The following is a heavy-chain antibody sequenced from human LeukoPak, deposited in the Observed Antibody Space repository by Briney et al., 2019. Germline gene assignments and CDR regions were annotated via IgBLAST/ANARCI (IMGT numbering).Heavy chain of an antibody. CDR2: VSSASSLI. J-gene: IGHJ4*02. CDR1: GFTFNTYS. V-gene: IGHV3-21*01. CDR3: AREGRRISALDY. D-gene: IGHD2-15*01. Sequence: GGSLRLSCEASGFTFNTYSMNWVRQAPGKGLEGVAAVSSASSLIKYAESVKGRFTISRDNTKNSVFLHMTGLGAEDTGVYYCAREGRRISALDYWGQGTLDTVSS.